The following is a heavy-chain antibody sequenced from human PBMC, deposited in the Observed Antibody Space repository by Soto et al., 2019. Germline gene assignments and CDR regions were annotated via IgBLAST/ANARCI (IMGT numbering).Heavy chain of an antibody. Sequence: AASVKVSCKASGYTFTGYYMHWVRQAPGQGLEWMGWINPNSGGTNYAQKFQGWVTMTRDTSISTAYMELSRLRSDDTAVYYCARGMDFWSGYPYYYYYYGMDVWGQGTTVTVSS. CDR2: INPNSGGT. V-gene: IGHV1-2*04. CDR3: ARGMDFWSGYPYYYYYYGMDV. D-gene: IGHD3-3*01. J-gene: IGHJ6*02. CDR1: GYTFTGYY.